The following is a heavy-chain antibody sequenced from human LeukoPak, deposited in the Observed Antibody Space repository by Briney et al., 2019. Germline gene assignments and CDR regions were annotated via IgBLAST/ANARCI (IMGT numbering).Heavy chain of an antibody. Sequence: GGSLRLSCAASGFTFSNYGMNWVRQAPGKGLEWVSGISPSGDITYYADSVKGRFTISRDNSKNTLYLQMNSLRAEDTAVYYCAKDLGDTAMVRYYFDYWGQGTLVTVSS. V-gene: IGHV3-23*01. CDR2: ISPSGDIT. D-gene: IGHD5-18*01. J-gene: IGHJ4*02. CDR1: GFTFSNYG. CDR3: AKDLGDTAMVRYYFDY.